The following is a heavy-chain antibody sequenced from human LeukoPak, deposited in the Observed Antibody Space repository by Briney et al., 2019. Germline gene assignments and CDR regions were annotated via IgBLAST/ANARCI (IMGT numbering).Heavy chain of an antibody. J-gene: IGHJ4*02. V-gene: IGHV1-18*01. D-gene: IGHD3-9*01. CDR3: ARSSGVLTGYSPPVDY. Sequence: GASVKVSCKASGYTFTSYDINWVRQATGQGLEWMGWISAYNGNTNYAQKLQGRVTMTTDTSTSTAYMELRSLRSDDTAVYYCARSSGVLTGYSPPVDYWGQGTLVTVSS. CDR1: GYTFTSYD. CDR2: ISAYNGNT.